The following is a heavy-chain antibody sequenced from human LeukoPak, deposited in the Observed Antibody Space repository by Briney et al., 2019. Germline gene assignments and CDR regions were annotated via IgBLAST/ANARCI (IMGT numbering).Heavy chain of an antibody. CDR1: GFTFSSYA. CDR3: ARDSVVTRDY. Sequence: GGSLRLSCAASGFTFSSYAMHWVRQAPGKGLEWVAVISYDGSNKYYADSVKGRFTISRDNSKNTLYLQMNSLRAEDTAVYYCARDSVVTRDYWGQGTLVTVSS. D-gene: IGHD3-22*01. CDR2: ISYDGSNK. J-gene: IGHJ4*02. V-gene: IGHV3-30-3*01.